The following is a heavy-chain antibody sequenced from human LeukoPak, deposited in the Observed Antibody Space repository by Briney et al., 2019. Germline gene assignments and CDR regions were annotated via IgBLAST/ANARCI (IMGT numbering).Heavy chain of an antibody. V-gene: IGHV3-48*03. CDR1: GFTFTSYT. J-gene: IGHJ4*02. CDR2: ISSSGSTI. Sequence: GGSLRLSCAASGFTFTSYTMNWVRQAPGKGLEWVSYISSSGSTIYYADSVKGRFTISRDNAKNSLYLQMNSLRAEDTAVYYCARGPVEYFDYWGQGTLVTVSS. CDR3: ARGPVEYFDY.